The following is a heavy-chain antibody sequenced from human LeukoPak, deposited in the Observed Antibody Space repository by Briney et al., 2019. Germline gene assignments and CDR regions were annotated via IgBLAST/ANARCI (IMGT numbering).Heavy chain of an antibody. CDR3: AQKAPYSPGYSQH. D-gene: IGHD2-15*01. V-gene: IGHV4-59*01. CDR1: GGSITSYF. J-gene: IGHJ1*01. CDR2: IYHSGTT. Sequence: SETLSLTCTVSGGSITSYFWTWIRQPPGKGLEWIGYIYHSGTTNYNPSLKSRVTISADTSKNQFSLRLSSVTAAHTAVYYCAQKAPYSPGYSQHWGQGTLVTVST.